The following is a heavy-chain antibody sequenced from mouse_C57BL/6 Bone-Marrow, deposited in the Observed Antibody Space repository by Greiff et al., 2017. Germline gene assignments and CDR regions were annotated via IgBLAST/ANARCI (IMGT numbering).Heavy chain of an antibody. Sequence: EVQVVESGGGLVKPGGSLKLSCAASGFTFSDYGMHWVRQAPEKGLEWVAYISSGSSTIYYADTVKGRFTISRDNAKNTLFLQMTSPRSEDTAMYYCARRSNGDWFAYWGQGTLVTVSA. D-gene: IGHD2-5*01. CDR2: ISSGSSTI. CDR3: ARRSNGDWFAY. CDR1: GFTFSDYG. J-gene: IGHJ3*01. V-gene: IGHV5-17*01.